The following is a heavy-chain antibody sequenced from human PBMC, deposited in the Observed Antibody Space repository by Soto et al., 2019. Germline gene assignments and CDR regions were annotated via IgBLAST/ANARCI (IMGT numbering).Heavy chain of an antibody. V-gene: IGHV3-23*01. CDR2: IGGGDEKT. J-gene: IGHJ6*02. Sequence: GGSLRLSCAASGFTFSSYAMTWVRQAPGQGLEWVSTIGGGDEKTYYADSVKGRFTVSRDNSKNSLYLQMTSLRAQDTAEYYCVKDWSGRTCPCMDVWGQGTTVTVSS. CDR1: GFTFSSYA. D-gene: IGHD3-3*01. CDR3: VKDWSGRTCPCMDV.